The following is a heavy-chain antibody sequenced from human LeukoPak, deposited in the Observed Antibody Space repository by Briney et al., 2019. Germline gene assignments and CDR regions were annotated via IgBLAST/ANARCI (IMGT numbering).Heavy chain of an antibody. Sequence: GGSLRLSCTASGCTFSSYSLNWVSQAPGKGLEWVSSISSSSSYIYYADSVKGRFTISRGNAKNSLYLQMNSLRAEDTAVYYCAKGRAIEAFDIWGQGSMVTVSS. D-gene: IGHD3-22*01. CDR2: ISSSSSYI. V-gene: IGHV3-21*01. CDR3: AKGRAIEAFDI. J-gene: IGHJ3*02. CDR1: GCTFSSYS.